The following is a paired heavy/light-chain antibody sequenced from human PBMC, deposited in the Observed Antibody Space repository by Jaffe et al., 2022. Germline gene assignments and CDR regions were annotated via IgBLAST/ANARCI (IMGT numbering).Heavy chain of an antibody. CDR2: IIPIFGTA. J-gene: IGHJ4*02. CDR3: ARARGYCSSTSCYPDY. Sequence: QVQLVQSGAEVKKPGSSVKVSCKASGGTFSSYAISWVRQAPGQGLEWMGGIIPIFGTANYAQKFQGRVTITTDESTSTAYMELSSLRSEDTAVYYCARARGYCSSTSCYPDYWGQGTLVTVSS. D-gene: IGHD2-2*01. V-gene: IGHV1-69*05. CDR1: GGTFSSYA.
Light chain of an antibody. V-gene: IGKV3-11*01. J-gene: IGKJ3*01. CDR3: QQRSNWPPSEEFT. CDR2: DAS. CDR1: QSVSSY. Sequence: EIVLTQSPATLSLSPGERATLSCRASQSVSSYLAWYQQKPGQAPRLLIYDASNRATGIPARFSGSGSGTDFTLTISSLEPEDFAVYYCQQRSNWPPSEEFTFGPGTKVDIK.